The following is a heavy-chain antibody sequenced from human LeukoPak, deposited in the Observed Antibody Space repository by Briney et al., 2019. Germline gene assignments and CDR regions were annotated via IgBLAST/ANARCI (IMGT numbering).Heavy chain of an antibody. CDR3: AKQNGYKYRGYFDH. D-gene: IGHD5-24*01. V-gene: IGHV3-23*01. J-gene: IGHJ4*02. CDR2: VSGSGAGT. CDR1: GFTFSSYA. Sequence: GGSLRLSCAASGFTFSSYAMTWVRQAPGKGLEWVSSVSGSGAGTYYADSIKGRFTISRDNSKNTLFLQMISLRAEDTAVYYCAKQNGYKYRGYFDHWGQGALVTVSS.